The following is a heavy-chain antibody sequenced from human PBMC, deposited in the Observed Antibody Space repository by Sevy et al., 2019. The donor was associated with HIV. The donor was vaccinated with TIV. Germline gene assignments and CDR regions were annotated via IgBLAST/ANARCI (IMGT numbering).Heavy chain of an antibody. CDR2: IQYDGSNK. D-gene: IGHD6-6*01. J-gene: IGHJ5*02. CDR1: GFTFSSYG. CDR3: AKDGTGFVAAPYNWFDP. Sequence: GGSLRLSCAASGFTFSSYGMHWVRQAPGKGLEWVAFIQYDGSNKYYADSVKGRFTVSRDSSKNTLYLQLNSLRGDDTAVYYCAKDGTGFVAAPYNWFDPWGQGTLVTVSS. V-gene: IGHV3-30*02.